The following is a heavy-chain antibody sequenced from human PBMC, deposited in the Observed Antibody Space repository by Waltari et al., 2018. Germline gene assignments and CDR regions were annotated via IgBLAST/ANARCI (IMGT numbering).Heavy chain of an antibody. V-gene: IGHV3-48*01. CDR2: ISETSRTT. Sequence: EERLVQSGGGLVQPGGPLGISCEASGFCLTNYTMNWVRQAPGKGLEWVAYISETSRTTFYADSVRGRFIISRNNAKNSLSLQMVSLRGEDTAVYYCAVARGNYDVLTGFPVDSWGQGTLVTVSS. D-gene: IGHD3-9*01. CDR1: GFCLTNYT. CDR3: AVARGNYDVLTGFPVDS. J-gene: IGHJ5*01.